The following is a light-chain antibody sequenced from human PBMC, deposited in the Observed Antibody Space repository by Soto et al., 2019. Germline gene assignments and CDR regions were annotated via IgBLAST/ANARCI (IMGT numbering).Light chain of an antibody. CDR1: QSIDSW. V-gene: IGKV1-5*03. CDR3: QQYKSYSRT. J-gene: IGKJ1*01. CDR2: QAS. Sequence: DIQMTQSPSTLSASVGDRVTITCRASQSIDSWLAWYQQKPGKAPKLLISQASFLESGVPSRFSGSESVTEFTLTISSLQHDDFATYYCQQYKSYSRTFGQGTKVDIK.